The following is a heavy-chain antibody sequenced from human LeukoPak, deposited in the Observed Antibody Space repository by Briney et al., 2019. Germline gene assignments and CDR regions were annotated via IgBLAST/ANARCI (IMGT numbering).Heavy chain of an antibody. V-gene: IGHV4-34*01. CDR3: ARGSRARAVAGRFDY. CDR1: GGSFSGYY. Sequence: PLETLSLTCAVYGGSFSGYYWSWIRQPPGKGLEWIGEINHSGSTNYNPSLKSRVTISVDTSKNQFSLKLSSVTAADTAVYYCARGSRARAVAGRFDYWGQGTLVTVSS. CDR2: INHSGST. D-gene: IGHD6-19*01. J-gene: IGHJ4*02.